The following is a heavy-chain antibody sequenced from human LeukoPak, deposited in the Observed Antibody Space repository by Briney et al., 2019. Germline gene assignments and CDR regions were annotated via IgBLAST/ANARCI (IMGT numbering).Heavy chain of an antibody. V-gene: IGHV1-2*02. CDR3: ARMQLVTGPRVDDF. J-gene: IGHJ4*02. Sequence: ASVKVSCKASGYTFTDYYIHWVRQAPGQGLEWMGWINPNNGGPNYAQKFHGRVTMTRDTSISTAYLELSGLTYDDTAVYYCARMQLVTGPRVDDFWGQGALVTVSS. CDR1: GYTFTDYY. D-gene: IGHD6-13*01. CDR2: INPNNGGP.